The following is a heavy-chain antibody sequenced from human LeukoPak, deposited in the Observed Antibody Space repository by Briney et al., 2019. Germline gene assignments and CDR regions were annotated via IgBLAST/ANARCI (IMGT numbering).Heavy chain of an antibody. J-gene: IGHJ6*02. CDR3: AKVGGYGYAHHGMDV. D-gene: IGHD5-12*01. CDR2: ISYDGSNK. CDR1: GFTFSSYG. V-gene: IGHV3-30*18. Sequence: GGSLRLSCGASGFTFSSYGMPWVRQAPGKGLEWVAVISYDGSNKDYADSVKGRFTTSRDNSKNTLYLQMNSLRAEDTAVYYCAKVGGYGYAHHGMDVWGQGTTVTVSS.